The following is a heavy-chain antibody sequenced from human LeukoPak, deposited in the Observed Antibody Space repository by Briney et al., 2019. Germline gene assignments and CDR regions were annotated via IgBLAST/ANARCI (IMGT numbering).Heavy chain of an antibody. Sequence: GSLRLSCAASGFTFSSYTMNWVRQAPGKGLEWVSSISSSSTYIYYADSLKDRFTVSRDNAKNSLYLQMNSLRAEDTAVYYCARDLSIETGTTDFDYWGQGTLVTVSS. CDR1: GFTFSSYT. CDR2: ISSSSTYI. D-gene: IGHD1-1*01. J-gene: IGHJ4*02. CDR3: ARDLSIETGTTDFDY. V-gene: IGHV3-21*01.